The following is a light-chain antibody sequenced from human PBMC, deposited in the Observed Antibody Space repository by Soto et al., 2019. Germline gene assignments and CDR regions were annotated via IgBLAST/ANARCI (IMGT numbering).Light chain of an antibody. CDR1: QSISSY. Sequence: DIQMTQSPSSLSASVGDRVTITCRASQSISSYLNWYQQKPGKAPKLLISAASSLQSGVPSRFSGSGSGTDFTLTISSLHPEDFATYYCQQSFSTPFTFGPGTKVDIK. V-gene: IGKV1-39*01. J-gene: IGKJ3*01. CDR3: QQSFSTPFT. CDR2: AAS.